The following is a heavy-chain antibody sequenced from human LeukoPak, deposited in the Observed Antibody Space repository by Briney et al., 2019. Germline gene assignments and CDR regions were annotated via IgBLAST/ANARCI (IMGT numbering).Heavy chain of an antibody. D-gene: IGHD3-3*02. V-gene: IGHV3-48*04. CDR3: ARLADPYYYYYMDV. J-gene: IGHJ6*03. CDR1: GFTFSSYS. Sequence: GGSLRLSCAASGFTFSSYSMNWVRQAPGKGLEWVSYISSSSSTIYYADSVKGRFTISRDNAENSLYLQMNSLRAEDTAVYYCARLADPYYYYYMDVWGKGTTVTVSS. CDR2: ISSSSSTI.